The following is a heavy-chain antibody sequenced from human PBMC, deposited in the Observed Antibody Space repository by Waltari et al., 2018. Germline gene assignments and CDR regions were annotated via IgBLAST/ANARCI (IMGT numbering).Heavy chain of an antibody. J-gene: IGHJ6*03. Sequence: QVQLVLSGAEVNKPGSSVQVPCQASGGPFSSYAITWVRQAPGQGVEWMGGIIPIFGTANYAQKFQGRVTITADKSTSTAYMELSSLRSEDTAVYYCARGNYYGSGTVYYYYYMDGWGKGTTVTVSS. D-gene: IGHD3-10*01. CDR2: IIPIFGTA. CDR3: ARGNYYGSGTVYYYYYMDG. V-gene: IGHV1-69*14. CDR1: GGPFSSYA.